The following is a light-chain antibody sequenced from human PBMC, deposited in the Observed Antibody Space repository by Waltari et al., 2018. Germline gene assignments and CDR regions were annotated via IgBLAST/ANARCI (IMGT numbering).Light chain of an antibody. J-gene: IGKJ4*01. CDR3: YQYNSYPLT. CDR2: NAA. CDR1: QSISK. Sequence: DIQMTQSPSTMSASVGDRVTITCRASQSISKVAWYQQKPGKAPKLLIYNAATLQSGVPSRFSGSGYGTEFTLTISSLQPDYFATYYCYQYNSYPLTFGGGTKVEIK. V-gene: IGKV1-5*03.